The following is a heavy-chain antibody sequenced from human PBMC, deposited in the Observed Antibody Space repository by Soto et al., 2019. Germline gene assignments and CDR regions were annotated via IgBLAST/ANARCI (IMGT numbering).Heavy chain of an antibody. V-gene: IGHV1-69*01. Sequence: QVQLVQSGAEVQKPGSSLKVSCKASGGTFSSYAISWVRQAPGQGLEWMGGIIPIFGTANYAQKFQGRVTITADESTSTAYMELSSLRSEDTAVYYCARVGVVTAVNKILDYWGQGTLVTVSS. D-gene: IGHD2-21*02. CDR3: ARVGVVTAVNKILDY. J-gene: IGHJ4*02. CDR1: GGTFSSYA. CDR2: IIPIFGTA.